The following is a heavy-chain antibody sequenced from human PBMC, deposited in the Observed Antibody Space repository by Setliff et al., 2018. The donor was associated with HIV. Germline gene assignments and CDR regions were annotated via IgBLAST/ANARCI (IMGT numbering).Heavy chain of an antibody. V-gene: IGHV4-39*01. CDR3: ARLTTVTNYYYYYMGV. J-gene: IGHJ6*03. CDR1: GGSLSRTSYY. Sequence: SETLSLTCTVSGGSLSRTSYYWGWIRQPPGKGLEWLGTIYFTGSTYYNPSLKSRVTISVDTSKNQFSLKLSSVTAADTAVYYCARLTTVTNYYYYYMGVWGKGTTVTVSS. D-gene: IGHD4-4*01. CDR2: IYFTGST.